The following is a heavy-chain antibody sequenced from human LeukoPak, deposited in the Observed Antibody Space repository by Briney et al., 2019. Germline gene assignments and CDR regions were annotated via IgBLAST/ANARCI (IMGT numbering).Heavy chain of an antibody. J-gene: IGHJ4*02. V-gene: IGHV1-18*01. CDR3: ASTMGAHYYDTSGLDF. CDR1: GYTFTNYG. Sequence: ASVKVSCKASGYTFTNYGISWVRQAPGQGLEWMGWISGYNGNTNYAEKLQGRVTMTTDTSTSTAYMELRSLRSDDTAVYYCASTMGAHYYDTSGLDFWGQGTQVTVSS. D-gene: IGHD3-22*01. CDR2: ISGYNGNT.